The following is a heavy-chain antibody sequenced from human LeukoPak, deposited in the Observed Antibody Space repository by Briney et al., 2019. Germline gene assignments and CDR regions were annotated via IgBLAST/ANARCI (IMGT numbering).Heavy chain of an antibody. J-gene: IGHJ4*02. Sequence: ASVKVSCKASGYTFTGFYMHWVRQAPGQGLEWMGWIDPNIGTTKYSQKFQGRVTMTRDTSISEVYMELSRLRSDNTAVYYCARLLEHYYFDASGYYDDDYWGQGTPIIVSS. CDR2: IDPNIGTT. V-gene: IGHV1-2*02. CDR3: ARLLEHYYFDASGYYDDDY. D-gene: IGHD3-22*01. CDR1: GYTFTGFY.